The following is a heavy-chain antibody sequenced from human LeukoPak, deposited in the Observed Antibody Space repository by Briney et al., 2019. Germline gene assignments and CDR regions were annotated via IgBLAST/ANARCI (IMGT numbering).Heavy chain of an antibody. CDR2: FYYSGRP. D-gene: IGHD6-13*01. J-gene: IGHJ2*01. CDR1: GGSISSYY. Sequence: SETLSLTCAVSGGSISSYYWSWIRQPPGKGLEWIGNFYYSGRPNYNPSLKSQVTISVDTSKTQSSLKVSSVTAAATAVYYCARESSSCFAFDLWGRGT. V-gene: IGHV4-59*01. CDR3: ARESSSCFAFDL.